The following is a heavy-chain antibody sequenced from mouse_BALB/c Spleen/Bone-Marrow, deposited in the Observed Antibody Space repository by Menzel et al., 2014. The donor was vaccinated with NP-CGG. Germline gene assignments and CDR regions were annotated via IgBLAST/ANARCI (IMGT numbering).Heavy chain of an antibody. CDR2: IDPANGNT. J-gene: IGHJ4*01. CDR1: GFNIKDTY. D-gene: IGHD1-1*01. Sequence: EVQLQQSGTELVKPGASVKLSRTASGFNIKDTYMHWVKQRPEQGLEWIGRIDPANGNTRYDPKFQGKATITADTSSSTAYLQLTSLTSEDTAVYYCARAYYYGSSYYVMDYWGQGTSVTVSS. CDR3: ARAYYYGSSYYVMDY. V-gene: IGHV14-3*02.